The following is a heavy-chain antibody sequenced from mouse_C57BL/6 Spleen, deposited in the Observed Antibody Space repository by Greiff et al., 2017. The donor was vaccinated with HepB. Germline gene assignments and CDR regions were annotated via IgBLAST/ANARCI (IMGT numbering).Heavy chain of an antibody. V-gene: IGHV1-82*01. J-gene: IGHJ4*01. D-gene: IGHD1-1*01. CDR3: ARRYVDAMDY. CDR2: IYPGDGDT. Sequence: VQLQQSGPELVKPGASVKISCKASGYAFSSSWMNWVKQRPGKGLEWIGRIYPGDGDTNYNGKFKGKATLTADKSSSTAYMQLSSLTSEDSAVYFCARRYVDAMDYWGQGASVTVSS. CDR1: GYAFSSSW.